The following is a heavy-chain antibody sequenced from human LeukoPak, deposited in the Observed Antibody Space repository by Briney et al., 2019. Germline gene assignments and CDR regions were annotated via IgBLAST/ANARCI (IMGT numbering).Heavy chain of an antibody. CDR2: NSGGGHNS. CDR3: AKSNYFEGGGYYFFDY. D-gene: IGHD3-22*01. Sequence: PGRSLRLSYAASVFIFSSYAMSGVRHAPGKGRECVSVNSGGGHNSYYEDSVRVRFSISRDNSKNTVYVQMNILRVEDAAVYYCAKSNYFEGGGYYFFDYWGQGTLVTVSS. CDR1: VFIFSSYA. J-gene: IGHJ4*02. V-gene: IGHV3-23*01.